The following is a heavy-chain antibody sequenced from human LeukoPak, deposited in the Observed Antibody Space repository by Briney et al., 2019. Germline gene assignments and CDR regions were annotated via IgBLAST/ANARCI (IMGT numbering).Heavy chain of an antibody. CDR2: IYYSGST. CDR1: GGSISSYY. J-gene: IGHJ6*02. CDR3: ARVLWFGEPDYYYYGMDV. Sequence: PSETLSLTCTVSGGSISSYYWSWIRQPPGKGLEWIGYIYYSGSTNYNPSLKSRVTISVDTSKNQFSLKLSSVTAADTAVYYCARVLWFGEPDYYYYGMDVWGLGTTVTVSS. V-gene: IGHV4-59*01. D-gene: IGHD3-10*01.